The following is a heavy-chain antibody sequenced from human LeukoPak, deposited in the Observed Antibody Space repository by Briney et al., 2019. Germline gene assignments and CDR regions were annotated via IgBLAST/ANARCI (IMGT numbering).Heavy chain of an antibody. Sequence: GGSLRLSCAASGFTFSSYAMHWVRQAPGKGLEWVAVISYDGSNKYYADSVKGRFTISRDNSKNTLYLQMNSLRAEDTAVYYCARGRGLRFALDAFDIWGQGTMVTVSS. J-gene: IGHJ3*02. CDR3: ARGRGLRFALDAFDI. CDR1: GFTFSSYA. V-gene: IGHV3-30-3*01. CDR2: ISYDGSNK. D-gene: IGHD3-3*01.